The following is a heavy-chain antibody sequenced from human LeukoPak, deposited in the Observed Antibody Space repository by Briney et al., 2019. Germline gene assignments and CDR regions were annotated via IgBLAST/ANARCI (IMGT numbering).Heavy chain of an antibody. V-gene: IGHV3-48*01. Sequence: GGSLRLSCAASGFTFSSYSMNWVRQAPGKGLEWVSYISSSSSAIYYADSVKGRFTISRDNSKNTLFLQMNSLRAEDTALYYCAKAPGSGYYGEWYFDDWGQGTLVTVSS. D-gene: IGHD3-22*01. CDR1: GFTFSSYS. J-gene: IGHJ4*02. CDR2: ISSSSSAI. CDR3: AKAPGSGYYGEWYFDD.